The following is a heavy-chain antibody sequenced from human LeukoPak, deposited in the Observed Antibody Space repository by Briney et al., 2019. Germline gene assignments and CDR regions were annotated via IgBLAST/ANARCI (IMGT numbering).Heavy chain of an antibody. CDR3: ARGSGYSSSWYYFDF. V-gene: IGHV4-59*01. J-gene: IGHJ4*02. CDR2: IYYSGST. D-gene: IGHD6-13*01. Sequence: SETLSLTCTVSGGSISSNYWSWIRQPPGKGLEWIGYIYYSGSTNYNPSLKSRVTISVDTSKNQFSLKLSSVSAADTAVYYCARGSGYSSSWYYFDFWGQGTLVTVSS. CDR1: GGSISSNY.